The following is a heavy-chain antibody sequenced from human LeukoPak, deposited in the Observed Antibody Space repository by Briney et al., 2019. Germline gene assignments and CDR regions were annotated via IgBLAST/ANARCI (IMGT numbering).Heavy chain of an antibody. Sequence: PGGSLRLSCAATGSTLSSYSMNWVRQAPGKGLEWVSHISISGSTIHYADSVRGRFTISRDSAKNSLYLQMNSLRADDTAVYYCSTAKFDYWGQGTLLTVPS. CDR3: STAKFDY. CDR1: GSTLSSYS. CDR2: ISISGSTI. V-gene: IGHV3-48*01. J-gene: IGHJ4*02.